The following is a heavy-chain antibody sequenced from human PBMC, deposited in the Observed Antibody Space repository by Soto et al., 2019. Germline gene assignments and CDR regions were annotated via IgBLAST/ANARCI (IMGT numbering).Heavy chain of an antibody. Sequence: QVQLQASGPGLVRLSENLSLTCTVSGGSLSSYYWSWIRQPPGKGLEWIGYIYYSGSTDYDPSLKSRVTISVDTSTNHFSLKLSSVTAADTAVYYCARRWGTYFDFWGQGTLVTVSS. J-gene: IGHJ4*02. CDR1: GGSLSSYY. CDR3: ARRWGTYFDF. V-gene: IGHV4-59*01. CDR2: IYYSGST. D-gene: IGHD7-27*01.